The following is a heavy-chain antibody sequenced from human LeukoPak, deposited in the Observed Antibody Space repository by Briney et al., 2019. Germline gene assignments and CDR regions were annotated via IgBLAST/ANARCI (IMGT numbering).Heavy chain of an antibody. V-gene: IGHV3-23*01. D-gene: IGHD3-9*01. J-gene: IGHJ4*02. CDR3: AKWGDYDVLTGYYASDY. Sequence: GGCLRLACSAAGLTFGNYAVGSVRQAPGKWRGWVLAFSGRDTSTYYTDSVEGRFTISSDNSNTTLYLQMNSLSAEDTAISYCAKWGDYDVLTGYYASDYWGQGTLVTVSS. CDR1: GLTFGNYA. CDR2: FSGRDTST.